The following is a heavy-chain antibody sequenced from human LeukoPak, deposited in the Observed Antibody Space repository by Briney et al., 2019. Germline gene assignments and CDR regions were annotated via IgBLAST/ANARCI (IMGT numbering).Heavy chain of an antibody. CDR1: GFTFSSYG. J-gene: IGHJ3*02. Sequence: GGSLRLSCAASGFTFSSYGMHWVRQAPGKGLEWVAVIWYDGSNKYYADSVKGRFTISRDNSKNTLYLQMNSLRAEDTAVYYCARDRIGGHSSSHAFDMWGQGTMVTVSS. CDR3: ARDRIGGHSSSHAFDM. CDR2: IWYDGSNK. V-gene: IGHV3-33*01. D-gene: IGHD6-6*01.